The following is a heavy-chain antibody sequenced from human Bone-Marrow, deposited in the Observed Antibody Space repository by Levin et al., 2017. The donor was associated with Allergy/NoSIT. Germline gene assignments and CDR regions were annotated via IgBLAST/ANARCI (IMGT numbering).Heavy chain of an antibody. D-gene: IGHD2-2*01. J-gene: IGHJ4*02. CDR2: FNPEEGET. Sequence: GASVKVSCKVSKDSEYTLNDLAMHWVRQAPGKGLEWMGGFNPEEGETIYGPEFQGRLTLTEDTSTDTAYMEVSSLRYDDTAVYYCASHRNQLFFESWGQGTLVSVSS. CDR3: ASHRNQLFFES. CDR1: KDSEYTLNDLA. V-gene: IGHV1-24*01.